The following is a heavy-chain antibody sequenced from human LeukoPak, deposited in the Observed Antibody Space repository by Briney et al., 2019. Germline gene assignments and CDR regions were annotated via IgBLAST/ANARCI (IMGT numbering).Heavy chain of an antibody. J-gene: IGHJ4*02. CDR1: GGTFSSYG. V-gene: IGHV1-69*01. D-gene: IGHD4-11*01. CDR2: IIPIFGTA. Sequence: ASVNVSCKASGGTFSSYGISWVRQAPGQGLEWMGGIIPIFGTANYAQKFQGRVTITADESTSTAYMELSSLRSEDTAVYYCAGGYSNYFDYWGQGTLVTVSS. CDR3: AGGYSNYFDY.